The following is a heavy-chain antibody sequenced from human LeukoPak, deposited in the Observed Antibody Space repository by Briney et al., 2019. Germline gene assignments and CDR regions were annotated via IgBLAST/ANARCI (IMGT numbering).Heavy chain of an antibody. Sequence: PSETLSLTCTVTGVSITSYHWSWIRQPPGKGLEWIGYISYSGSANYNPSLKSRATILLDTSKNQFSLELSSVTAADTAVYYCARDSSGWFPRRFYFDYWGQGALVTVSS. CDR2: ISYSGSA. J-gene: IGHJ4*02. CDR3: ARDSSGWFPRRFYFDY. D-gene: IGHD6-19*01. CDR1: GVSITSYH. V-gene: IGHV4-59*12.